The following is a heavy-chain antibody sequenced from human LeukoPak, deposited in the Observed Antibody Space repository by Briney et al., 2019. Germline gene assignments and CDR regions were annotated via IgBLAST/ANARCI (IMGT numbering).Heavy chain of an antibody. CDR1: GYTFTSYY. CDR3: ARVSLRTSSSWYVCSSGWYWTAPFGY. Sequence: ASVKVSCKASGYTFTSYYMHWVRQAPGQGLEWMGIINPSGGSTSYAQKFQGRVTMTRDTSISTAYMELSRLRSDDTAVYYCARVSLRTSSSWYVCSSGWYWTAPFGYWGQGTLVTVSS. CDR2: INPSGGST. V-gene: IGHV1-46*01. D-gene: IGHD6-13*01. J-gene: IGHJ4*02.